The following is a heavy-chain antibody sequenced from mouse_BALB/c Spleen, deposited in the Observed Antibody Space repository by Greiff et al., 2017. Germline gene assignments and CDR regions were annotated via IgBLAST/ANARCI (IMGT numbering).Heavy chain of an antibody. V-gene: IGHV1-14*01. D-gene: IGHD2-1*01. Sequence: EVKLQESGPELVKPGASVKMSCKASGYTFTSYVMHWVKQKPGQGLEWIGYINPYNDGTKYNEKFKGKATLTSDKSSSTAYMELSSLTSEDSAVYYCARSIYLLYGNYDYYAMDYWGQGTSVTVSS. CDR2: INPYNDGT. J-gene: IGHJ4*01. CDR3: ARSIYLLYGNYDYYAMDY. CDR1: GYTFTSYV.